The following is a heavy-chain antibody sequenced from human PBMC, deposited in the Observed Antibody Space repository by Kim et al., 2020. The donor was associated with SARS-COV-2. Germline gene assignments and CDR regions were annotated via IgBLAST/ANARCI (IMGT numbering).Heavy chain of an antibody. CDR1: GFTFSSYG. CDR2: IWYDGSNK. Sequence: GGSLRLSCAVSGFTFSSYGMHWVRQAPGKGLEWVAVIWYDGSNKYYADSVKGRFTISRDNSKNTLYLQMNSLRAEDTAVYYCARELDYDILTGYGMVVWGQGTTVTVSS. CDR3: ARELDYDILTGYGMVV. D-gene: IGHD3-9*01. V-gene: IGHV3-33*01. J-gene: IGHJ6*02.